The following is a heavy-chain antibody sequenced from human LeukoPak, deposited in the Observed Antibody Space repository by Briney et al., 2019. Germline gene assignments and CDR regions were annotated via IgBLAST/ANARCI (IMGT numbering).Heavy chain of an antibody. CDR3: ARRDSYGNEYDY. Sequence: PGGSLRLSCAASGSTVSSNYMSWVRQAPGKGLEWVSVIYSGGSTYYADSVKGRFTISRDNSKNTLYLQMNSLRAEDTAVYYCARRDSYGNEYDYWGHGTLVTVSS. J-gene: IGHJ4*01. CDR1: GSTVSSNY. D-gene: IGHD5-18*01. CDR2: IYSGGST. V-gene: IGHV3-53*01.